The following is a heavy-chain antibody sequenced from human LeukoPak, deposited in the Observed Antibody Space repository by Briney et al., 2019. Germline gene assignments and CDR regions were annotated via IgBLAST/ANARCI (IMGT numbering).Heavy chain of an antibody. V-gene: IGHV3-7*03. CDR3: AERSYGDYYYGMDV. D-gene: IGHD4-17*01. CDR1: GFTFSNNW. Sequence: GGSLRLSCAVSGFTFSNNWMTWVRQAPGKGLEWVANINQDGGEKYYVDSVKGRLTISRGEPKNTLYLQMGSLRVEDTAVYYCAERSYGDYYYGMDVWGQGTTVTVSS. CDR2: INQDGGEK. J-gene: IGHJ6*02.